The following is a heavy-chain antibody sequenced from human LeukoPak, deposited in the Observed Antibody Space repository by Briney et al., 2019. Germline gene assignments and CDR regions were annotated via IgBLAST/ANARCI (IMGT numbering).Heavy chain of an antibody. D-gene: IGHD2-2*02. CDR2: ISAYNGNT. CDR3: ARVDIVVVPAAIGALNAFDI. J-gene: IGHJ3*02. Sequence: ASVKVSCKASGYTFTSYGISWVRQAPGQGLEWMGWISAYNGNTNYAQKLQGRVTMTTDTSTSTAYMELRSLRSDDTAVYYCARVDIVVVPAAIGALNAFDIWGQGTMVTVSS. V-gene: IGHV1-18*01. CDR1: GYTFTSYG.